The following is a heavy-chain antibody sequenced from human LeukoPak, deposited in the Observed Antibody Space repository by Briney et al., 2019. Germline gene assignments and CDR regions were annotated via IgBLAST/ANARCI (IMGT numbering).Heavy chain of an antibody. CDR1: GGSISSSSYY. V-gene: IGHV4-39*01. CDR3: ARAQNPRGAPYYFDY. Sequence: SETLSLTCTVSGGSISSSSYYWGWIRQAPGKGLEWIGSIYYSGSTYYNPSLKSRVTISVDMSKNQFSLKLTSVTAADTAVYYCARAQNPRGAPYYFDYWGQGTLVTVSS. J-gene: IGHJ4*02. CDR2: IYYSGST. D-gene: IGHD5-24*01.